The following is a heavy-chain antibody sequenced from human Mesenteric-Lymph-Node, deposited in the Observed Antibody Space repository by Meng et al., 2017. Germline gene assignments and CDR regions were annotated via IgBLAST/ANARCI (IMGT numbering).Heavy chain of an antibody. CDR2: IYYSGST. V-gene: IGHV4-31*03. J-gene: IGHJ4*01. D-gene: IGHD3-22*01. Sequence: VQLQESGSGLVKTTQTLSLSCTVTGCSISSGGHSWSWIRQHPGKGLEWIAYIYYSGSTYYNPSLKSRVILSVDTSKNQFSLKLSSVTAADTAVYYCARVDSSGYFLDYWGQGTLVTVSS. CDR3: ARVDSSGYFLDY. CDR1: GCSISSGGHS.